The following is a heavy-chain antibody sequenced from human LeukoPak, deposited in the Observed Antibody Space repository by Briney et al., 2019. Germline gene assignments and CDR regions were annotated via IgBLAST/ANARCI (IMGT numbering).Heavy chain of an antibody. CDR3: ASAIDSSGYYSDY. CDR2: ISSSDSTI. Sequence: PGGSLRLSCAASGFTFSSYEMNWVRRAPGKGLEWVSYISSSDSTIYYADSVKGRFTISRDNAKNSLYLQMNSLRAEDTAVYYCASAIDSSGYYSDYWGQGTLVTVSS. V-gene: IGHV3-48*03. D-gene: IGHD3-22*01. CDR1: GFTFSSYE. J-gene: IGHJ4*02.